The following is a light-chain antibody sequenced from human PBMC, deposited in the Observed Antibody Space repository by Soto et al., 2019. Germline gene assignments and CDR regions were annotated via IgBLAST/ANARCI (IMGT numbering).Light chain of an antibody. CDR1: SSNIGNNY. J-gene: IGLJ3*02. V-gene: IGLV1-51*01. CDR2: DNN. Sequence: QSVLTQPPSVSAGPGQKVTISCSGSSSNIGNNYVSWYQQLPGTAPKLLIYDNNKRPSGIPDRFSGSKSGTSATLGITGLQTGDEADYYCGTWDTSLSAGGVFGGGTKLTVL. CDR3: GTWDTSLSAGGV.